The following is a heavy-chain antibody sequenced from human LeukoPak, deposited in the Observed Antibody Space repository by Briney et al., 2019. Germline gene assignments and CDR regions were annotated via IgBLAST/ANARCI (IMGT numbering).Heavy chain of an antibody. CDR3: ARGSIVGATTLDY. D-gene: IGHD1-26*01. CDR1: GXSISSYY. CDR2: IYYSGST. V-gene: IGHV4-59*01. J-gene: IGHJ4*02. Sequence: SETLSLTCTVSGXSISSYYGSWIRQPPGKGLEWIGYIYYSGSTNYNPSLKSRVTISVDTSKNQFSLKLNSLTAADTAVYYCARGSIVGATTLDYWGQGTLVTVSS.